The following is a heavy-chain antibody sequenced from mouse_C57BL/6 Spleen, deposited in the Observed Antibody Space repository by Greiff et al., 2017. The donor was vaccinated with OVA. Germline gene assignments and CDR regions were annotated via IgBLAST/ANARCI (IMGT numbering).Heavy chain of an antibody. CDR3: ARDQPVTSFLSTDRYCDV. Sequence: DVNLVESEGGLVQPGSSLTLSCSASGFTFSDYYLAWVSPVPEKGLEWVANIHYDGSSNYYLHSLKSRVTISRDNAKNILYMQKSMLNSEDTAAYYCARDQPVTSFLSTDRYCDVWGTGTTVTVSS. J-gene: IGHJ1*03. V-gene: IGHV5-16*01. CDR1: GFTFSDYY. CDR2: IHYDGSSN. D-gene: IGHD1-1*01.